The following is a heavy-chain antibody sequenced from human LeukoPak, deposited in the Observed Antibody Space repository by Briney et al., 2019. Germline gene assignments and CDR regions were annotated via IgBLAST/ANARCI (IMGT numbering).Heavy chain of an antibody. CDR1: DGSISSYY. CDR2: IYYSGST. Sequence: KPSETLSLTCTVSDGSISSYYWSWIRQPPGKGLEWIGYIYYSGSTNYNPSLKSRVTISVDTSKNQFSLRLSSVTAADTAVYYCARERERYGDNNWFDPWGQGTLVTVSS. CDR3: ARERERYGDNNWFDP. V-gene: IGHV4-59*01. D-gene: IGHD4-17*01. J-gene: IGHJ5*02.